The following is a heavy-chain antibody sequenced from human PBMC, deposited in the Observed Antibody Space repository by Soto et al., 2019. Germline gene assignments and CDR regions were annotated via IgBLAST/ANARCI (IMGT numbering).Heavy chain of an antibody. V-gene: IGHV4-34*02. CDR3: AGETSDYDILTAPTTFDI. D-gene: IGHD3-9*01. CDR1: GGSFRGYY. Sequence: QVQLQQWGAGLLKPSETLSLTCVVSGGSFRGYYWNWIRQPPGKGLEWIGEIDHSASTHYNPSLKSRITISVETSKRQISLKLTSVTAADTAVYYCAGETSDYDILTAPTTFDIWGQGTMVTVSS. J-gene: IGHJ3*02. CDR2: IDHSAST.